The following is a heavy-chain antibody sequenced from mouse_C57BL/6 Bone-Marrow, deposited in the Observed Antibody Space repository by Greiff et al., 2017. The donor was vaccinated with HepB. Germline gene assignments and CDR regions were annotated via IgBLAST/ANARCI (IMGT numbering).Heavy chain of an antibody. CDR2: INPSTGGT. CDR1: GYSFTGYY. V-gene: IGHV1-42*01. CDR3: ARYEGQGAMDY. Sequence: EVQLQQSGPELVKPGASVKISCKASGYSFTGYYMNWVKQSPEKSLEWIGEINPSTGGTTYNQKFKAKATLTVDKSSSTAYMQLKSLTSEDSAVYCCARYEGQGAMDYWGQGTSVTVSS. D-gene: IGHD3-3*01. J-gene: IGHJ4*01.